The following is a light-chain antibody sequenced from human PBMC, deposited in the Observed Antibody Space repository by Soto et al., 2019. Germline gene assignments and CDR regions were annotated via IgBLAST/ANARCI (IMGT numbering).Light chain of an antibody. CDR3: SSYTSSSSDV. J-gene: IGLJ1*01. CDR2: DVS. Sequence: QPVLTQPASVSGSPGQSITISCTGTSSDVGGYNSVSWYQQYPGKAPKLMIHDVSNRPSGVSNRFSGSKSGNTASLTISGLQAEDEADYYCSSYTSSSSDVFGSGTKVTVL. V-gene: IGLV2-14*01. CDR1: SSDVGGYNS.